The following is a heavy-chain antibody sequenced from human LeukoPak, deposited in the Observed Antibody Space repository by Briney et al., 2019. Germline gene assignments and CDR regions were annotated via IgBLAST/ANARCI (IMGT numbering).Heavy chain of an antibody. CDR3: ARRGTYWNALGC. Sequence: PSETLSLTCTVSGGSVGDNGFFWGWIRQPPGKGLEWIGSVSYTGSTHYGPSLKSRVTMSIDTSKNQFSLNLTPVTAADTAVYYCARRGTYWNALGCWGQGALVTVSS. CDR2: VSYTGST. D-gene: IGHD1-1*01. J-gene: IGHJ4*02. V-gene: IGHV4-39*01. CDR1: GGSVGDNGFF.